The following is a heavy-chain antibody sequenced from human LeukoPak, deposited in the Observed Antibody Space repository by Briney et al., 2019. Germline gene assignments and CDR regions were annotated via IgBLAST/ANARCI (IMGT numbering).Heavy chain of an antibody. D-gene: IGHD5-18*01. CDR3: AILYSYGSN. V-gene: IGHV3-7*03. Sequence: GGSLRLSCAASGFTFSSSWMSWVRLAPGRGLEWVANIREDGSEKYYVDSVKGRFTISRDNAKNSLYLQMNSLRAEDTAVYYCAILYSYGSNWGQGTLVTVSS. J-gene: IGHJ4*02. CDR2: IREDGSEK. CDR1: GFTFSSSW.